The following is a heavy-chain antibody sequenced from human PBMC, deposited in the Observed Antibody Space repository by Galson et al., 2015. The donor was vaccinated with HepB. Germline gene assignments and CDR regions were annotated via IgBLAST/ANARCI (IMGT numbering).Heavy chain of an antibody. V-gene: IGHV3-74*01. J-gene: IGHJ4*02. CDR1: GFTFSSNW. D-gene: IGHD6-13*01. Sequence: SLRLSCAASGFTFSSNWMHWVRQAPGKGLVWVSRVNSDGSTTTYADSVKGRFSISRDNAKNTLYLQMNSLRAEDTAVYYCAKDHPKYSSSWYLVGDYWGQGTLVTVSS. CDR2: VNSDGSTT. CDR3: AKDHPKYSSSWYLVGDY.